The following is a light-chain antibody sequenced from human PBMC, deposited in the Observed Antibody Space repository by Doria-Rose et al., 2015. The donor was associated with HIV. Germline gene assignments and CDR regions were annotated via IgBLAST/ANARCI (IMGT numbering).Light chain of an antibody. V-gene: IGKV3-20*01. CDR3: HQYGTSWT. J-gene: IGKJ1*01. CDR1: QSFSSTY. CDR2: DGS. Sequence: LTQSPGTLSLSPGERATLSCRASQSFSSTYLAWYQQKPGQAPSLLIYDGSTRATDIPDRFSASGSGTDFTLTINRLKPEDFALYYCHQYGTSWTFGQGTKVEI.